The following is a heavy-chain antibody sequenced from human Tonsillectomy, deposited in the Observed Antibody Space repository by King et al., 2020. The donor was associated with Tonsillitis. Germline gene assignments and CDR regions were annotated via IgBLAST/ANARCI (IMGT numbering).Heavy chain of an antibody. V-gene: IGHV4-39*01. Sequence: QLQESGPRLVKPSETLSLTCTVSGGSISSSSYYWGWIRQPPGRGLEWIGSFYNSERTYYNPSLKGRVTISVDTSKNQFSLKLSSVTAADTAVYYCARTSMVRGPSYYGMDVWAQGTTVTVSS. CDR2: FYNSERT. J-gene: IGHJ6*02. D-gene: IGHD3-10*01. CDR1: GGSISSSSYY. CDR3: ARTSMVRGPSYYGMDV.